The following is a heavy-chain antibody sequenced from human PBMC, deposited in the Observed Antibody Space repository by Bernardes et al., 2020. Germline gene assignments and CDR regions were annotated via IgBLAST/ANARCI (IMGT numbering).Heavy chain of an antibody. CDR2: IYYSGST. J-gene: IGHJ5*02. V-gene: IGHV4-59*01. D-gene: IGHD1-26*01. CDR3: ARSGGPREPGYNWFDP. Sequence: SEPLSLTCTVSGGSISSYYWSWIRQPPGKGLEWIGYIYYSGSTNYNHSLKSRVTISVDTSKNQFSLKLSSVTAADTAVYYCARSGGPREPGYNWFDPWGQGTLVTVSS. CDR1: GGSISSYY.